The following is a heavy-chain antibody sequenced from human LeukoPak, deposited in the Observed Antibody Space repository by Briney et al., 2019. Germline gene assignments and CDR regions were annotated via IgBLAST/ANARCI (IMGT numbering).Heavy chain of an antibody. CDR2: LYSGGSA. CDR3: ARAGGGYRYGYYYHFYMDV. Sequence: GGSLRLSCAASGFNVSNNYMSWVRQAPGKGLEWVSLLYSGGSAFHADSVKGRFTISRDNSKNTLYLQLNSPRAEDTAVYYCARAGGGYRYGYYYHFYMDVWGKGTTVTVSS. CDR1: GFNVSNNY. V-gene: IGHV3-53*01. D-gene: IGHD5-18*01. J-gene: IGHJ6*03.